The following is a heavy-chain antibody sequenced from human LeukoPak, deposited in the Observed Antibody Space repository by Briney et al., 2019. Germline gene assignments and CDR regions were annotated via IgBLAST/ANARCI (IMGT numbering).Heavy chain of an antibody. Sequence: SETLSLTCTVSGGPINSYYWSWIRQPPGKGLGLEWIGYIYYSGGTNYNPSLKSRVTISIDTSKNQVSLKLSSVTAADTAVYYCARLWDSSSSLDYWGQGTLVTVSS. CDR1: GGPINSYY. D-gene: IGHD6-6*01. CDR2: IYYSGGT. J-gene: IGHJ4*02. V-gene: IGHV4-59*08. CDR3: ARLWDSSSSLDY.